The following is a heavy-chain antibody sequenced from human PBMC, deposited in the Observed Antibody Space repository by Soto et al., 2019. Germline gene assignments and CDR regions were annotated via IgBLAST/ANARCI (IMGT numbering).Heavy chain of an antibody. D-gene: IGHD1-26*01. Sequence: GGSLRLSCVASGVDFRGSYMNWVRQAPGKGLEWISYISDTGRTIHYADSVKGRFVISRDNSKDSLYLQMNGLRPDDTAVYCCAGFREGNILGLRWFDPWGQGTRVTVSS. V-gene: IGHV3-11*01. CDR2: ISDTGRTI. CDR3: AGFREGNILGLRWFDP. CDR1: GVDFRGSY. J-gene: IGHJ5*02.